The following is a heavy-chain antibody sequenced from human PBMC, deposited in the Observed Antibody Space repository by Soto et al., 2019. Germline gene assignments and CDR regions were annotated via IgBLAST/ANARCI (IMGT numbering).Heavy chain of an antibody. Sequence: QVQLVQSGAEVKKPGSSVKVSCKASGGTFSSYAISWVRQAPGQGLEWMGGIIPIFGTANYAQKFQGRVTITADESTSTAYMELSSLRSEGTAVYYCARGGGRCSGGSCYSGVAYYFDYWGQGTLVTVSS. V-gene: IGHV1-69*01. CDR2: IIPIFGTA. D-gene: IGHD2-15*01. J-gene: IGHJ4*02. CDR3: ARGGGRCSGGSCYSGVAYYFDY. CDR1: GGTFSSYA.